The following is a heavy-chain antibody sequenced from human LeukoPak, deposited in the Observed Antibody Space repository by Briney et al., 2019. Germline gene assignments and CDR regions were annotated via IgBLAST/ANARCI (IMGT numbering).Heavy chain of an antibody. CDR3: AKDLRGAYGSGSYDNWFDP. Sequence: PGGSLRLSCAASGFTFSSYGMHWVRQAPGKGLEWVAFIRYDGSNKYYADSVKGRFTISRDNSKNTLYLQMNSLGAEDTAVYYCAKDLRGAYGSGSYDNWFDPWGQGTLVTVSS. D-gene: IGHD3-10*01. CDR2: IRYDGSNK. CDR1: GFTFSSYG. J-gene: IGHJ5*02. V-gene: IGHV3-30*02.